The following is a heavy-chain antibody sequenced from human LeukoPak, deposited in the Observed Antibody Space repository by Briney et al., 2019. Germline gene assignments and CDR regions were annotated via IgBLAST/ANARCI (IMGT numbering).Heavy chain of an antibody. CDR3: ARAQSPYAYYYYYMDV. Sequence: GKSLRFSCAVSGFTVSSIYLSWVRQAPGRGLEWVSLIFSDGRTYYSDSAKGRFTISRDNSKNTLYLQMNSLRAEDTAVYYCARAQSPYAYYYYYMDVWGKGTTVTVSS. CDR1: GFTVSSIY. CDR2: IFSDGRT. V-gene: IGHV3-66*02. J-gene: IGHJ6*03.